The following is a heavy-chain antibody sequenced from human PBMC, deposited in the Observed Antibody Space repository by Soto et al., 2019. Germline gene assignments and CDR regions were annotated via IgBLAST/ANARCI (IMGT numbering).Heavy chain of an antibody. J-gene: IGHJ5*02. D-gene: IGHD1-7*01. CDR1: GGSLTNAGYS. Sequence: QLLLQESGSGLVRPSQTLSLTCAVSGGSLTNAGYSWTWIRRAPGQGLEWIGHIYHTGNAYYNPSLKSRVTISLDMSKSHFSLYLTSAIAADTAIYYCARNWNYVGMNWFDPGGQGALVTVSS. CDR3: ARNWNYVGMNWFDP. CDR2: IYHTGNA. V-gene: IGHV4-30-2*01.